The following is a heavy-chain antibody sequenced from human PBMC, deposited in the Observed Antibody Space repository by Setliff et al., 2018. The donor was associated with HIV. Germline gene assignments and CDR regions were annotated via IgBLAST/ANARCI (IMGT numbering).Heavy chain of an antibody. J-gene: IGHJ4*02. CDR2: LYYSGST. V-gene: IGHV4-59*12. D-gene: IGHD2-21*02. CDR1: GASIRSYY. Sequence: PSETLSLTCIVSGASIRSYYWAWIRQSPGRGLQYLGHLYYSGSTNYNPSLKSRITMSMDTSKNQFSLILTSVTAADTAVYYCARSSRVNCGGDCYLFDYWGQGTPVTVSS. CDR3: ARSSRVNCGGDCYLFDY.